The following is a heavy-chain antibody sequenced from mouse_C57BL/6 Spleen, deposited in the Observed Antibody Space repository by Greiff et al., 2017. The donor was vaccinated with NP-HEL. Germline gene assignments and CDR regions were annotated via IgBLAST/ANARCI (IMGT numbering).Heavy chain of an antibody. CDR3: ARKLDGGFAY. CDR2: INPGRGGK. J-gene: IGHJ3*01. CDR1: GYAFTNYL. Sequence: QVQLKESGAELVRPGTAGKGTGKAAGYAFTNYLIEGVKQRPGQGLEWIGVINPGRGGKKYNEKFKGKATLTADKSSSTAYMQLSSLTSEDSAVYFCARKLDGGFAYWGQGTLVTVSA. V-gene: IGHV1-54*01.